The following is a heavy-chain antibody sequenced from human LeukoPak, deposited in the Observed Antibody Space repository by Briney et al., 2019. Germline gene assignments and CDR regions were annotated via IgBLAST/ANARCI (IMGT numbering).Heavy chain of an antibody. CDR3: VKDLSGTWSFDY. Sequence: GESLRLSCSASGFPSNTHFMHWVRQTPGKALEYVSTISTNGETTFYADSVTGRFTISRDNSQNTLYLQMSSLRPDDTAVYYCVKDLSGTWSFDYWGQGTLVTVSS. D-gene: IGHD1-26*01. CDR2: ISTNGETT. J-gene: IGHJ4*02. V-gene: IGHV3-64D*06. CDR1: GFPSNTHF.